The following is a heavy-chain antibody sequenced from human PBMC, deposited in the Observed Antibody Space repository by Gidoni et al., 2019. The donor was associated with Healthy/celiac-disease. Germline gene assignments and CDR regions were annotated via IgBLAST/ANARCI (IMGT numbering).Heavy chain of an antibody. Sequence: EVQLVESGGGLVQPGGSLRLSCAASGFTFSSYEMNWVRQAPGKGLEWVSYISSSGSTIYYADSVKGRFTISRDNAKNSLYLQMNSLRAEDTAVYYCARSGLYSNYGYYYYGMDVWGQGTTVTVSS. CDR2: ISSSGSTI. CDR1: GFTFSSYE. CDR3: ARSGLYSNYGYYYYGMDV. J-gene: IGHJ6*02. V-gene: IGHV3-48*03. D-gene: IGHD4-4*01.